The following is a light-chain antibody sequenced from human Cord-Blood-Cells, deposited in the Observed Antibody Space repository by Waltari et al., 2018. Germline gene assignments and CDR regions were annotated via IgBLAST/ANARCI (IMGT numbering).Light chain of an antibody. V-gene: IGKV4-1*01. CDR1: PSVLYSSNNKND. Sequence: DIVMTQSPYSLAVSLGERVTITCKSSPSVLYSSNNKNDLAWYQQKPGQPPKLLIYWASTRESGVPDRFSGSGSGTDFTLTISSLQAEDVAVYYCQQYYSTPPTFGQGTKLEIK. CDR2: WAS. CDR3: QQYYSTPPT. J-gene: IGKJ2*01.